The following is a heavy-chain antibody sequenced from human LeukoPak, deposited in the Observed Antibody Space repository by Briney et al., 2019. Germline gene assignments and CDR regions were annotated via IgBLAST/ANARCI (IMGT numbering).Heavy chain of an antibody. CDR2: IAGSDEST. CDR1: GFIFNTNG. V-gene: IGHV3-23*01. CDR3: ARGVYWSLDY. D-gene: IGHD1-1*01. J-gene: IGHJ4*02. Sequence: PGGSLRLSCAISGFIFNTNGMNWVRQSPGKGLEWLATIAGSDESTYYADSVKGRIAISRDNSKNTVFLHMNSLRVEDTAVYYCARGVYWSLDYWGQGTPVTVSS.